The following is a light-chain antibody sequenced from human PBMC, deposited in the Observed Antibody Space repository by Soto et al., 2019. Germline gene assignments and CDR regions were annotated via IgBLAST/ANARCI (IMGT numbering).Light chain of an antibody. CDR3: SSYTSSSTLAV. Sequence: SVLTQVASGSGSPGQSITISCTGTSSDVGGYNYVSWYQQHPGKAPKLMIYDVSNRPSGVSNRFSGSKSGNTASLTISGLQAEDEADYYCSSYTSSSTLAVFGTGTKVTVL. CDR1: SSDVGGYNY. CDR2: DVS. J-gene: IGLJ1*01. V-gene: IGLV2-14*01.